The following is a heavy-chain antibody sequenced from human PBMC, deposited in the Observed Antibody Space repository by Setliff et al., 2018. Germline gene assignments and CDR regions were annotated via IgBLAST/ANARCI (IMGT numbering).Heavy chain of an antibody. CDR2: SSVGKT. CDR1: GFSFSDYA. J-gene: IGHJ5*02. D-gene: IGHD3-3*01. Sequence: GGSLRLSCEASGFSFSDYAMGWVRQAPGKGLEWVSGSSVGKTDYADSVKGRFAISRDNAKNSLSLQVNGLRAEDTSVYYCGRDVFDFRTGQGGPWGQGTRVTVSS. CDR3: GRDVFDFRTGQGGP. V-gene: IGHV3-23*01.